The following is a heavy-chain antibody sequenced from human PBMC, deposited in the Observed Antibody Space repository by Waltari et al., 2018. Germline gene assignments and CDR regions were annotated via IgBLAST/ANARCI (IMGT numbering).Heavy chain of an antibody. CDR3: ARERLQVGGTMVWFDP. CDR2: IFTNGGT. CDR1: GGTMSSYY. V-gene: IGHV4-4*07. Sequence: QVQLQASGPGLVKPSETLSLTCGVSGGTMSSYYWSWIRQPAGKGLEWIGRIFTNGGTNYNPSLESRVTMSVDTSKRQVSLKLSSVTAADTAVYYCARERLQVGGTMVWFDPWGQGTLVTVSS. D-gene: IGHD3-10*01. J-gene: IGHJ5*02.